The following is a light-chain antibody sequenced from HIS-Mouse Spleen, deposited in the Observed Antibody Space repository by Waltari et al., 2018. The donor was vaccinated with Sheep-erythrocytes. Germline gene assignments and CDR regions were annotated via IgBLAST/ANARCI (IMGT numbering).Light chain of an antibody. CDR3: CSYAGSYTVV. V-gene: IGLV2-11*01. Sequence: QSALTQPRSVSGSPGQSVTISCPGTSSDVGGYNYVSWYQQHPGKAPKLMIYGVSKRPSGVHDRFSGSKSGNTASLTISGLQAEDEADYYCCSYAGSYTVVFGGGTKLTVL. CDR2: GVS. CDR1: SSDVGGYNY. J-gene: IGLJ2*01.